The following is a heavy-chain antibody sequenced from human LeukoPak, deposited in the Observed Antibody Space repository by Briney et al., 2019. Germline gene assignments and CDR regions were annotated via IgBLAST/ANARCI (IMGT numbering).Heavy chain of an antibody. D-gene: IGHD2-2*01. J-gene: IGHJ6*03. Sequence: QTGGSLRLSCAASGFMFSSYWMSWVRQAPGKGLEWVANIKQDRSEKYYVDSVKGRFTVSRDNARNSLYLQMNSLRAEDTAVYYCAREDPVVPAAIAYYYYYYMDVWGKGTTVTVSS. CDR1: GFMFSSYW. CDR3: AREDPVVPAAIAYYYYYYMDV. V-gene: IGHV3-7*01. CDR2: IKQDRSEK.